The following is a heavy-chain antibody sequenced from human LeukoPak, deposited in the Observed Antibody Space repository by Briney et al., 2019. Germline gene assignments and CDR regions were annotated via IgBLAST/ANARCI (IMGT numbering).Heavy chain of an antibody. D-gene: IGHD3-22*01. CDR3: AREGEDDTMIDY. Sequence: SETLSLTCTVSGGSISSYYWSWIRQPPGKGLEWIGYIYYSGSTNYNPSLKSRVTISVDTSKNQFSLKLSSVTAADTAVYYCAREGEDDTMIDYWGQGTLVAVSS. CDR1: GGSISSYY. CDR2: IYYSGST. V-gene: IGHV4-59*01. J-gene: IGHJ4*02.